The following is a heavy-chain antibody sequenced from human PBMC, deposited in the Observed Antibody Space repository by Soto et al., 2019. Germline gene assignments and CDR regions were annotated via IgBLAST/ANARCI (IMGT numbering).Heavy chain of an antibody. CDR1: GGSFSAHY. D-gene: IGHD6-13*01. V-gene: IGHV4-34*01. Sequence: SETLSLTCAVYGGSFSAHYWSWIRQPPGKGLEWIGEINHSGSTNYNPSLKSRVTISVDTSKNQFSLRVSSVTAADTAVYYCARVGRFSSSLVSDAFDIWGQGTMVTVSS. CDR3: ARVGRFSSSLVSDAFDI. CDR2: INHSGST. J-gene: IGHJ3*02.